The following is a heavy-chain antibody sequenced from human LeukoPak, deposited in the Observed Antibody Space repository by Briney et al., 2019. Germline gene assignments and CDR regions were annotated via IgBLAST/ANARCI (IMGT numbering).Heavy chain of an antibody. CDR3: ARGVNYYYYYYMDV. Sequence: SETLSLTCAVYGGSFSGYYWSWIRQPPGKGLEWIGEINHSGSTNYNPSLKSRVTISVDTSKNQFSLKLSSVTAADTAVYYCARGVNYYYYYYMDVWGKGTTVTVS. CDR2: INHSGST. J-gene: IGHJ6*03. CDR1: GGSFSGYY. D-gene: IGHD3-22*01. V-gene: IGHV4-34*01.